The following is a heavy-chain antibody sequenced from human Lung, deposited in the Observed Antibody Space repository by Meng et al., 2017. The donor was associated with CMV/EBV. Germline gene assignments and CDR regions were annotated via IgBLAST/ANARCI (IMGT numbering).Heavy chain of an antibody. CDR3: AREDYRSLYFDD. J-gene: IGHJ4*02. D-gene: IGHD3-16*02. CDR1: GGSISSSSYY. V-gene: IGHV4-39*02. CDR2: IYYSGST. Sequence: CTVSGGSISSSSYYWGWIRQPPGKGLEWIGSIYYSGSTYYNPSLKGRVTISVDTSKNQFSLKLSSVTAADTTVYSCAREDYRSLYFDDWGQGALVTVSS.